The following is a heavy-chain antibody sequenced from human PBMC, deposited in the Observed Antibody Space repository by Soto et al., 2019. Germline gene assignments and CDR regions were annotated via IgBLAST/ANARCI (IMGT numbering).Heavy chain of an antibody. CDR3: ARARLRSRPVDY. CDR2: INSDGSST. V-gene: IGHV3-74*01. Sequence: GGSLRLSCAASGFTFSSYWMHWVRQAPGKGLVWVSRINSDGSSTSYADSVKGRFTISRDNAKNTLYLQMNSLRAEDTAVYYCARARLRSRPVDYWGQGTLVTVSS. D-gene: IGHD3-3*01. CDR1: GFTFSSYW. J-gene: IGHJ4*02.